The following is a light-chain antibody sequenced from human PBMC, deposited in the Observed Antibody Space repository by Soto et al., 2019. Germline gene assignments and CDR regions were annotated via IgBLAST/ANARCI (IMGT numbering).Light chain of an antibody. J-gene: IGKJ1*01. CDR2: GAS. Sequence: EIVLTQSPGTLSLSPWERATLSCSASQSVISSYLAWYQQKPGQAPRLLIYGASSRATGIPDRFSGSGSGTDFTLTISRLEPEDFAVYYCQQYGSSPWTFGQGTKVDTK. CDR3: QQYGSSPWT. CDR1: QSVISSY. V-gene: IGKV3-20*01.